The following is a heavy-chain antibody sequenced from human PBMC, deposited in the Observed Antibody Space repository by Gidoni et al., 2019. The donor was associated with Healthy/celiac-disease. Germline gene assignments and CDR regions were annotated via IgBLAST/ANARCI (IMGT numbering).Heavy chain of an antibody. Sequence: EVRAVGSGVGWVERGGALRRSCADPGFPVSINYMRWVRQAPGKGLEWVSDIYSGGSTSYADAVYGRFTTSRNNSKNTLELQMNSLSAEENAVEYCASNIGYQYYYCAGRQGRGDWGQGTLVTVSS. CDR3: ASNIGYQYYYCAGRQGRGD. CDR1: GFPVSINY. V-gene: IGHV3-66*01. D-gene: IGHD3-10*01. J-gene: IGHJ4*02. CDR2: IYSGGST.